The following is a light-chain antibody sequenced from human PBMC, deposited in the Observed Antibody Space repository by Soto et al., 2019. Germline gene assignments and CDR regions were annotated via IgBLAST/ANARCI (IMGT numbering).Light chain of an antibody. Sequence: QSVLSQPPSVSGAPGQRITISCTGSSSNIGANYDVHWYRQVPGTAPKLLMSGDNNRPSGVADQFSGSKSGTSASLAITRLQAEDEADYYCQSYDSSLNRVFGTGTKVTVL. CDR3: QSYDSSLNRV. J-gene: IGLJ1*01. CDR1: SSNIGANYD. V-gene: IGLV1-40*01. CDR2: GDN.